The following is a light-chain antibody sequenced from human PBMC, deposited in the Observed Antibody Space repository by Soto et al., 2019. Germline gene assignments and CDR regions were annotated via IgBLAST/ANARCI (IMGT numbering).Light chain of an antibody. J-gene: IGKJ5*01. CDR3: QQYSNWPPIT. CDR2: DTS. V-gene: IGKV3-15*01. Sequence: ELVLTQAPVTLSFSPGESATLSCRASQSVRTYLAWYQVKPGQAPRLLIYDTSTRATGIPARFSGSGSGTEFTLTISSLQSEDFAVYYCQQYSNWPPITFGQGTRLEIK. CDR1: QSVRTY.